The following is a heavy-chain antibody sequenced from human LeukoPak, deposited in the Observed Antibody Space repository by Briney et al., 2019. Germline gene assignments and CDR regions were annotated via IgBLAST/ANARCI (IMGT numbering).Heavy chain of an antibody. CDR1: GYTFNSYE. CDR3: ARPPGYCRIPRTHNASCYYWYFDL. J-gene: IGHJ2*01. V-gene: IGHV1-8*01. Sequence: ASVKVSCKASGYTFNSYEINWVRQAAGQRLEWMGWMNPDNGDTGYAQKFQGRVTMTRDTSISTAYMELSGLTSEDTAVYYCARPPGYCRIPRTHNASCYYWYFDLWGRGTLVTVSS. D-gene: IGHD2-15*01. CDR2: MNPDNGDT.